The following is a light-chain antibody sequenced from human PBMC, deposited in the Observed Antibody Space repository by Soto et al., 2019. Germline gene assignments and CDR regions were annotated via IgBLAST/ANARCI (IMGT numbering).Light chain of an antibody. V-gene: IGKV3-15*01. J-gene: IGKJ4*01. CDR3: QQYGDWPLT. CDR2: ATS. CDR1: QSVGNN. Sequence: EIVVTQSPATLSVSPGERATLSCRASQSVGNNFAWYQQKPGQAPRLLIFATSTRATGVPARFSDSGSRTEYTLTISSLQSEEFAGYYCQQYGDWPLTFGGGAKVEIE.